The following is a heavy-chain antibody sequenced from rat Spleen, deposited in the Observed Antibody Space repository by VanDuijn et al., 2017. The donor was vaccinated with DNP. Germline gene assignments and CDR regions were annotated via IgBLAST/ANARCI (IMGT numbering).Heavy chain of an antibody. D-gene: IGHD1-2*01. V-gene: IGHV5-25*01. CDR1: GFTFGNYG. CDR3: ARGDYYSNEGFAY. Sequence: EVQLVESGGGLVQPGRSMKLSCAASGFTFGNYGMAWVRQAPTKGLEWVASISISGSTTSYPDSVKGRFTISRNNAKSTLYLQMNSLRSEDTATYYCARGDYYSNEGFAYWGQGTLVTVSS. CDR2: ISISGSTT. J-gene: IGHJ3*01.